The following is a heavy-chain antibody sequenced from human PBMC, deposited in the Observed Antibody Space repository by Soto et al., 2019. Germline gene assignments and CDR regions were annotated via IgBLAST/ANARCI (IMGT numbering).Heavy chain of an antibody. CDR2: IVPIFGTT. CDR3: AANSLGGGSKGDV. D-gene: IGHD3-10*01. J-gene: IGHJ6*02. V-gene: IGHV1-69*13. Sequence: SVKVSCKASGDTFSSYSISWVRQAPGQGLEWMGGIVPIFGTTVYAPRLQGRLTITADGPTSTSYMELSGLTFEDTAVYYCAANSLGGGSKGDVWGQGTTVTVSS. CDR1: GDTFSSYS.